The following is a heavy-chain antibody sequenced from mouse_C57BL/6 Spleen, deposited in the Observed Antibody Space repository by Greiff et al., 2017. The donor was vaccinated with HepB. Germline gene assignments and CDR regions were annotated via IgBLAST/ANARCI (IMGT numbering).Heavy chain of an antibody. D-gene: IGHD2-5*01. CDR3: TSYYSNSFDY. CDR1: GFNIKDDY. V-gene: IGHV14-4*01. CDR2: IDPENGDT. Sequence: EVQLVESGAELVRPGASVKLSCTASGFNIKDDYMHWVKQRPEQGLEWIGWIDPENGDTEYASKFQGKATITADTSSNTAYLQLSSLTSEDTAVYYCTSYYSNSFDYWGQGTTLTVSS. J-gene: IGHJ2*01.